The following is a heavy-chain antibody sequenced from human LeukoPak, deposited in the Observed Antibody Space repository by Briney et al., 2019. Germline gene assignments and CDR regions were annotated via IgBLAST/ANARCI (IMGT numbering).Heavy chain of an antibody. CDR2: IYYSGST. CDR3: ARDSGVTGLDY. CDR1: GGSISSYY. D-gene: IGHD3-10*01. Sequence: SETLSLTCTVSGGSISSYYWSWIRQPPGKGLEWIGYIYYSGSTSYNPSLKSRVTISVDTSKNQFSLKLSSVTAADTAVYYCARDSGVTGLDYWGQGTLVTVSS. J-gene: IGHJ4*02. V-gene: IGHV4-59*01.